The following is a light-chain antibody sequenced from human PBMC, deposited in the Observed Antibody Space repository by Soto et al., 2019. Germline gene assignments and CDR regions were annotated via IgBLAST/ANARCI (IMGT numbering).Light chain of an antibody. CDR3: QQRYSAPYT. CDR2: AAS. Sequence: DIQMTQSPSSLSASIGDRVTITCRACQSISRYVNWYQQIPGKAPKVLIYAASSLQSGVPSRFSGSGSGTAFTLTISSLQPEDSATYYCQQRYSAPYTFGQGTKLQIK. V-gene: IGKV1-39*01. J-gene: IGKJ2*01. CDR1: QSISRY.